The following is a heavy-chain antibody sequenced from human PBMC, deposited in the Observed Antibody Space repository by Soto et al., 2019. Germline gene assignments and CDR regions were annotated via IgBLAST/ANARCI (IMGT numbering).Heavy chain of an antibody. Sequence: SGPTLVNPTQTLTLTCTFSGFSLSTSGMCVSWIRQPPGKALEWLARIDWDDDKYYSTSLKTRLTISKDTSKNQVVLTMTNMDPVDTATYYCARNYYYDSSGYYYFDYWGQGTLVTVS. CDR1: GFSLSTSGMC. CDR3: ARNYYYDSSGYYYFDY. J-gene: IGHJ4*02. V-gene: IGHV2-70*11. CDR2: IDWDDDK. D-gene: IGHD3-22*01.